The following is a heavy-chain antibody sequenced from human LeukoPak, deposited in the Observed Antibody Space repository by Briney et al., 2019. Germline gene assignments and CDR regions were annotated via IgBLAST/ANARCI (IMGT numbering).Heavy chain of an antibody. CDR2: IKQDGSEK. Sequence: GGSLRLSCAASGFSLSNYWMSWVRQTPGNGLEWVANIKQDGSEKHYVDSVNGRFTIFRDNAENSLYLQMNSLRAEDTAVYYCAREFLSSGWYDYWGQGTLVTVSS. CDR1: GFSLSNYW. CDR3: AREFLSSGWYDY. D-gene: IGHD6-19*01. J-gene: IGHJ4*02. V-gene: IGHV3-7*01.